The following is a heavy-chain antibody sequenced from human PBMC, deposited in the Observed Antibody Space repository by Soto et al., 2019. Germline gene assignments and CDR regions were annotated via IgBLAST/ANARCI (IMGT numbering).Heavy chain of an antibody. D-gene: IGHD3-9*01. CDR3: VRPDSTGYYSN. J-gene: IGHJ4*02. V-gene: IGHV5-51*01. CDR1: GYSFTNYW. Sequence: GESLKISCKGSGYSFTNYWIGWVRQMPGKGLEWMGIINPADSDTRYSPSFQGQVTVSVDESISTAYLQRGSLKASDTAMYYCVRPDSTGYYSNWGQGTPVTVSS. CDR2: INPADSDT.